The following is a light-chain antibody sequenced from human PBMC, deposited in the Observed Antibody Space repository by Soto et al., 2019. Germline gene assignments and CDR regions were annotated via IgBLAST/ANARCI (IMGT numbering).Light chain of an antibody. CDR2: DVS. J-gene: IGLJ1*01. CDR3: CSYAGSSLYV. CDR1: SSDVGGYNY. V-gene: IGLV2-11*01. Sequence: QSVLTQPRSVSGYPGQSVTISCTGTSSDVGGYNYVSWYQQHPGKAPKLMIYDVSKRPSGDPDGFSGSKSGNTASLTISGLQAEDEADYYFCSYAGSSLYVFGTGTKV.